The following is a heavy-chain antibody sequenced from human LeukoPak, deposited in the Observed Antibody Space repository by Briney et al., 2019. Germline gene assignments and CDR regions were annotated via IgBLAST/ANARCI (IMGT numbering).Heavy chain of an antibody. J-gene: IGHJ3*02. CDR3: ARETSGVVFDI. Sequence: SETLSLTCTVSGGSISSYYWSWIRQPPGKGLEWIGYIYYSGSINYNPSLKSRVTISVDTSKNQFSLKLSSVTAADTAVYYCARETSGVVFDIWGQGTMVTVSS. CDR2: IYYSGSI. CDR1: GGSISSYY. V-gene: IGHV4-59*01. D-gene: IGHD2-8*01.